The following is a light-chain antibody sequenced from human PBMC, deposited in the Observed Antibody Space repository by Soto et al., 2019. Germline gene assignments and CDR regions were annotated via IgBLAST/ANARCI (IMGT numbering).Light chain of an antibody. CDR2: GAS. CDR1: QSVSSN. CDR3: QQYNDWPPYT. J-gene: IGKJ2*01. V-gene: IGKV3-15*01. Sequence: EIVRTQSPATLSVSPGDRATLSCRASQSVSSNLAWYQQKPGQAPRLLIDGASTRATGIPASFSGSGYGTDFTLTISSLQSEDFAVYYCQQYNDWPPYTCGQGTNLEIK.